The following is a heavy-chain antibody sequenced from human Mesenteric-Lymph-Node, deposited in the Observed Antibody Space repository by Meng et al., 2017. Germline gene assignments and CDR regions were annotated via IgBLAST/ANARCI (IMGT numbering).Heavy chain of an antibody. Sequence: GGSLRLSCATSGFTFDDYAMHWVRQAPGKGLEWVSGFSWDGGRIAYADSVKGRFTISRDNAKNSLYLQMNSLRAEDTAFYYCAKDIVAVAGQAGTFEYWGQGTLVTVSS. J-gene: IGHJ4*02. D-gene: IGHD6-19*01. V-gene: IGHV3-9*01. CDR3: AKDIVAVAGQAGTFEY. CDR1: GFTFDDYA. CDR2: FSWDGGRI.